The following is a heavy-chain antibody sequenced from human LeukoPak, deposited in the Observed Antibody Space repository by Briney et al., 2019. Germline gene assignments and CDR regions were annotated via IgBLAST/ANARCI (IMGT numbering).Heavy chain of an antibody. CDR3: ARGGWGTATDY. CDR2: INNDGSGA. D-gene: IGHD1-1*01. J-gene: IGHJ4*02. CDR1: GFTSSSYV. V-gene: IGHV3-74*01. Sequence: GGSLRLSCAASGFTSSSYVMSWVRQAPGKGLVWVSRINNDGSGATYADSVKGRFTISRDNAKNTVYLQMNSLRAEDTAVYYCARGGWGTATDYWGQGTLVTVSS.